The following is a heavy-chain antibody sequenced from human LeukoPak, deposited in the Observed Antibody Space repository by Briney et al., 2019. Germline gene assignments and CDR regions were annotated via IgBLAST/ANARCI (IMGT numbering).Heavy chain of an antibody. CDR2: INHSGST. CDR3: ARESVDFWSGPRYGMDV. Sequence: SETLSLTCAVYGGSFSGYYWSWIRQPPGKGLERIGEINHSGSTNYNPSLKSRVTISVDTSKNQFSLKLSSVTAADTAVYYCARESVDFWSGPRYGMDVWGQGTTVTVSS. D-gene: IGHD3-3*01. CDR1: GGSFSGYY. V-gene: IGHV4-34*01. J-gene: IGHJ6*02.